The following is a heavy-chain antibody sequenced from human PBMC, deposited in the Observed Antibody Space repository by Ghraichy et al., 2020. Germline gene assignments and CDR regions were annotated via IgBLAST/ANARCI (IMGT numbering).Heavy chain of an antibody. V-gene: IGHV3-30-3*01. Sequence: GGSLRLSCAASGFTFSSYAMHWVRQAPGKGLEWVAGITYDGSKKYYADSVKGRFTISRDKAKNTLYLQMNSLRAEDTAVYYCVRGINQDVDTAFDYWGQGTVVTGSS. CDR3: VRGINQDVDTAFDY. CDR1: GFTFSSYA. CDR2: ITYDGSKK. D-gene: IGHD5-18*01. J-gene: IGHJ4*02.